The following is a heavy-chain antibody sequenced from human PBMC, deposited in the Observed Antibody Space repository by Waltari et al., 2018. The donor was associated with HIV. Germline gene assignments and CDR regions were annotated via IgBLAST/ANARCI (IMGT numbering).Heavy chain of an antibody. CDR1: GYSISSGYY. Sequence: QVQLQVSGPGLVKPSETLSLTCTVSGYSISSGYYWGWIRQPPGKGLEWIGSIYHRGSTYYNPSLKSRVTISVDTSKNQFSLKLSSVTAADTAVYYCARAPTPYSNYVMSEYNWFDPWGQGTLVTVSS. CDR3: ARAPTPYSNYVMSEYNWFDP. J-gene: IGHJ5*02. D-gene: IGHD4-4*01. CDR2: IYHRGST. V-gene: IGHV4-38-2*02.